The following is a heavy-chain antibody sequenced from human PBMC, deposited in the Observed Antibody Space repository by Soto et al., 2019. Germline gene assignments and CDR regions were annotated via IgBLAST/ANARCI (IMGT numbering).Heavy chain of an antibody. CDR1: GFIFDDFA. CDR3: ARDTDSVTWNHPFDY. Sequence: DVQLVESGGGLVQPGRSLRLSCAASGFIFDDFAMHWVRQAPGKGLEWVSGISWNSGSTDYAASVKGRFIISRDNARNSLYLQMNSLRPEDTALYYCARDTDSVTWNHPFDYWGQGALVIVS. D-gene: IGHD1-1*01. J-gene: IGHJ4*02. V-gene: IGHV3-9*01. CDR2: ISWNSGST.